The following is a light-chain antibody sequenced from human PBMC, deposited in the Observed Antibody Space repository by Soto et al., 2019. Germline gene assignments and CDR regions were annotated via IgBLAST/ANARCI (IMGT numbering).Light chain of an antibody. V-gene: IGLV2-11*01. CDR1: SSDVGGYHY. Sequence: QSALTQPRSVSGSPGQSVTLSCTGTSSDVGGYHYVSWYQHHPGKAPKIIIYDVNKRPSGVPDRFSGSKSGNTASLTISGLQTEDEADYYCCSYAGNDTLVFGGGTKVTVL. CDR3: CSYAGNDTLV. J-gene: IGLJ2*01. CDR2: DVN.